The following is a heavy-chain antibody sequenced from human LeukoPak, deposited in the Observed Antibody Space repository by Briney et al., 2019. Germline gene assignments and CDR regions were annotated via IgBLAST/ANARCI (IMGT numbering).Heavy chain of an antibody. V-gene: IGHV4-61*02. D-gene: IGHD4-17*01. CDR3: ASSSGDYGPDFDY. J-gene: IGHJ4*02. CDR1: GGSISSGSYY. Sequence: PSETLSLTCTVPGGSISSGSYYWSWIRQPAGKGLEWIGRIYTSGSTNYNPSLKSRVTISVDTSKNQFSLKLSSVTAADTAVYYCASSSGDYGPDFDYWGQGTLVTVSS. CDR2: IYTSGST.